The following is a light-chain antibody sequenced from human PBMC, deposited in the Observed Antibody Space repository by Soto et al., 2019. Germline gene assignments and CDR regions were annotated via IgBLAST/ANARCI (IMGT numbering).Light chain of an antibody. J-gene: IGKJ1*01. CDR3: QQYYGPWT. CDR1: QSINNW. Sequence: DFQMTQSPSTLSASVGDRVTITCRASQSINNWLAWYQRKPGQAPKLLIYKVSSLESGVPSRFSGSGSGTEVTLTIDSLQPDDSATYYCQQYYGPWTFGQGTKVEIK. CDR2: KVS. V-gene: IGKV1-5*03.